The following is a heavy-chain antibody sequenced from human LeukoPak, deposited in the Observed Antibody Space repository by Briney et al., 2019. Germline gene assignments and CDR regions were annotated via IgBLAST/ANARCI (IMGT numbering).Heavy chain of an antibody. CDR3: ARDGIQLWSPYWYFDL. D-gene: IGHD5-18*01. CDR1: GGSISSSSYY. Sequence: PSETLSPTCTVSGGSISSSSYYWGWIRQPPGKGLEWIGSIYYSGSTYYNPSLKSRVTISVDTSKNQFSLKLSSVTAADTAVYYCARDGIQLWSPYWYFDLWGRGTLVTVSS. V-gene: IGHV4-39*07. J-gene: IGHJ2*01. CDR2: IYYSGST.